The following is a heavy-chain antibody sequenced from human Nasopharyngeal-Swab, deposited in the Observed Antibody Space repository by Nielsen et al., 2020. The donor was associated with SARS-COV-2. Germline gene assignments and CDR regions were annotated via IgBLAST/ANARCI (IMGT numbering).Heavy chain of an antibody. Sequence: GESLKISCAASGFTISSNYMSWVRQAPGKGLEWVSVIYRGGTTYYAESVKGRFTISRDDSKNTVYLHMTSLTAEDSALYYCAKDLGTRYCSGSLCFDRYFDTWGQGTPVTVSS. V-gene: IGHV3-53*01. CDR2: IYRGGTT. CDR1: GFTISSNY. D-gene: IGHD2-8*02. CDR3: AKDLGTRYCSGSLCFDRYFDT. J-gene: IGHJ5*02.